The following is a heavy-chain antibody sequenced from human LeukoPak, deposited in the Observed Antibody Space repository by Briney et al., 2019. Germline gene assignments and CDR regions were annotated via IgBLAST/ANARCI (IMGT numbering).Heavy chain of an antibody. Sequence: SQTLSLTCTVSGGSISSGDYYWSWIRQPPGKGLEWIGSIYYSGSTYYNPSLKSRVTISVDTSKNQFSLKLSSVTAADTAVYYCARARVDYYDNQYYFDYWGQGTLVTVSS. V-gene: IGHV4-30-2*03. CDR1: GGSISSGDYY. CDR3: ARARVDYYDNQYYFDY. D-gene: IGHD3-22*01. CDR2: IYYSGST. J-gene: IGHJ4*02.